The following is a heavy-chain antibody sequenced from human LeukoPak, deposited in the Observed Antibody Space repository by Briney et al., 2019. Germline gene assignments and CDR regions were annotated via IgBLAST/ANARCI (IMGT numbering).Heavy chain of an antibody. Sequence: PSETLSLTCAVSGYSISSGYYWGWIRQPPGKGLEWIGYIYYSGSTYYNPSLKSRVTISVDTSKNQFSLKLSSVTAADTAVYYCARRITMVRGAVTPFDYWGQGTLVTVSS. D-gene: IGHD3-10*01. CDR3: ARRITMVRGAVTPFDY. CDR1: GYSISSGYY. CDR2: IYYSGST. J-gene: IGHJ4*02. V-gene: IGHV4-30-4*08.